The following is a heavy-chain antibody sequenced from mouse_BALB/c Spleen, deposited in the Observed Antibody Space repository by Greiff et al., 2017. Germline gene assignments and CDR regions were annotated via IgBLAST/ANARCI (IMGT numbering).Heavy chain of an antibody. CDR3: ARERTTVVASPYAMDY. CDR1: GYSITSDYA. Sequence: VQLQQSGPGLVKPSQSLSLTCTVTGYSITSDYAWNWIRQFPGNKLEWMGYISYSGSTSYNPSLKSRISITRDTSKNQFFLQLNSVTTEDTATYYCARERTTVVASPYAMDYWGQGTSVTVSS. CDR2: ISYSGST. J-gene: IGHJ4*01. V-gene: IGHV3-2*02. D-gene: IGHD1-1*01.